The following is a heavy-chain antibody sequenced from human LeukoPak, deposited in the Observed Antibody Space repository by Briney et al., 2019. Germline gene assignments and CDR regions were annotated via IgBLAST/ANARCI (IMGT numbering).Heavy chain of an antibody. CDR3: ARVIYDSSGYYYD. CDR1: GFTFSSYS. Sequence: PGGSLRLSCAASGFTFSSYSMNWVRQAPGKGLEWDSSISSSSSYIYYADSVKGRFTISRDNAKNSLYLQMNSLRAEDTAVYYCARVIYDSSGYYYDWGQGTLVTVSS. CDR2: ISSSSSYI. V-gene: IGHV3-21*01. J-gene: IGHJ4*02. D-gene: IGHD3-22*01.